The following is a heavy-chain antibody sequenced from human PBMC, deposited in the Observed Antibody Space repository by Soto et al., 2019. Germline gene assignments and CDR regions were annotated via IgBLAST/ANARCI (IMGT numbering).Heavy chain of an antibody. J-gene: IGHJ4*02. CDR1: GYTFNGYY. D-gene: IGHD2-8*01. V-gene: IGHV1-2*04. CDR3: ARTHRSGRHYRTRGNSIPLYYFDY. Sequence: GASVKVSCKASGYTFNGYYIHWVRQAPGQGLEWMGWINPDSGGTNYAQKFQGWVTMTRDTSISTAYMELSRLKSDDTAVYYCARTHRSGRHYRTRGNSIPLYYFDYWGQGTLVTVSS. CDR2: INPDSGGT.